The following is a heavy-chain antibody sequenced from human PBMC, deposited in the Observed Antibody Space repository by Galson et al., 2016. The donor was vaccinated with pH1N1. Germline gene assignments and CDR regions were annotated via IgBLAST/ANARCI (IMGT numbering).Heavy chain of an antibody. D-gene: IGHD1-26*01. CDR3: ARGSGYSGTYGNAFDI. J-gene: IGHJ3*02. Sequence: SVKVSCKASGGTFSSHAISWVRQAPGQELEWMGGIIGMFGTTNYAQKFQGRVTITADEFTSTAYRELNKLRSEDTAVYYCARGSGYSGTYGNAFDIWGQGTMVTVSS. CDR2: IIGMFGTT. V-gene: IGHV1-69*13. CDR1: GGTFSSHA.